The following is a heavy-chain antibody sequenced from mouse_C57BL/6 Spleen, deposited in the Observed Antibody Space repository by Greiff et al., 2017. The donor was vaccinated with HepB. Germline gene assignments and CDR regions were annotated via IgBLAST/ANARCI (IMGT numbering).Heavy chain of an antibody. Sequence: VKLVESGAELARPGASVKLSCKASGYTFTSYGISWVKQRTGQGLEWIGEIYPRSGNTYYNEKFKGKATLTADKSSSTAYMELRSLTSEDSAVYFCARDYDYDWYFDVWGTGTTVTVSS. CDR2: IYPRSGNT. CDR1: GYTFTSYG. J-gene: IGHJ1*03. V-gene: IGHV1-81*01. CDR3: ARDYDYDWYFDV. D-gene: IGHD2-4*01.